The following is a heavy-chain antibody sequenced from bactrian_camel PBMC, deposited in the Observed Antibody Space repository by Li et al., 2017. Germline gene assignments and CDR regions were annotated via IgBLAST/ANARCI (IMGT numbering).Heavy chain of an antibody. V-gene: IGHV3S42*01. CDR1: GFTFSNFA. D-gene: IGHD3*01. Sequence: VQLVESGGGLVQPGGSLMLSCAASGFTFSNFAMNWVRQAPGKGLEWVSGIESSDGSTWYADSVKGRFTVSQDSAKNILYLQVNSLKTEDTAVYYCATDSLYGFTYWGQGTQVTVS. J-gene: IGHJ4*01. CDR2: IESSDGST. CDR3: ATDSLYGFTY.